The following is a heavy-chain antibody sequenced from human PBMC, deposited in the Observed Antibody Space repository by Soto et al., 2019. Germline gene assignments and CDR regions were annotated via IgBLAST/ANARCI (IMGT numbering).Heavy chain of an antibody. D-gene: IGHD2-2*01. CDR3: AKSSTWAHYYYMDV. V-gene: IGHV3-23*01. Sequence: EVQLLESGGGLVQPGGPLRLSCAASGFTFSSYAMSWVRQAPGKGLEWVSVISGSGDSTNYADSVKDRFTISRDNSKNSLYLQMNSLRVEDTAVYYCAKSSTWAHYYYMDVWGKGTTVTVSS. CDR1: GFTFSSYA. CDR2: ISGSGDST. J-gene: IGHJ6*03.